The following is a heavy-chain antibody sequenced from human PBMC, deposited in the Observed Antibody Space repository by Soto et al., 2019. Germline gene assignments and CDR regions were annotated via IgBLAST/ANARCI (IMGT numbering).Heavy chain of an antibody. J-gene: IGHJ6*02. CDR2: IYDSGST. CDR3: ARVSGSYYYGMDV. CDR1: GGSISSSYW. V-gene: IGHV4-4*02. D-gene: IGHD3-10*01. Sequence: QVQLQESGPGLVKPSGTLSLTCAVTGGSISSSYWWSWVRQPPGKGLEWIGEIYDSGSTNYNPSLNRRVTISVDKSKNQFSLKLSSVTAADTAVYSCARVSGSYYYGMDVWGQGTTVTVSS.